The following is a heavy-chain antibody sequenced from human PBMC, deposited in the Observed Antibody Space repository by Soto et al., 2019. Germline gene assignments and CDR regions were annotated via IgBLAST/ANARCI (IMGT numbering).Heavy chain of an antibody. Sequence: GWSLRLSCAASGFTLSTYWMAWVRQTPGKGLEFVANIRQDGNEINYVDSVKGRFTISRDNAKNSLFLQMNSLRDDDTAVYYCGTDQWGGAFDIGGQGTMVTVS. CDR1: GFTLSTYW. D-gene: IGHD3-10*01. V-gene: IGHV3-7*01. J-gene: IGHJ3*02. CDR3: GTDQWGGAFDI. CDR2: IRQDGNEI.